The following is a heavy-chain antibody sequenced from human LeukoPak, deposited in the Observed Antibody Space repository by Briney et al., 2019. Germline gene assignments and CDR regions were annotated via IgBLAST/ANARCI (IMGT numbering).Heavy chain of an antibody. CDR3: ARAGGSYYYYFDY. D-gene: IGHD1-26*01. Sequence: GRSLRPSCAASGFTFSVYGMHWVRQAPGKGLEWVAVMWYDGSNKYYADSVKGRFTISRDNSKNTLYLEMSSLRAEDTAVYFCARAGGSYYYYFDYWGQGTLVTVSS. CDR2: MWYDGSNK. CDR1: GFTFSVYG. J-gene: IGHJ4*02. V-gene: IGHV3-33*01.